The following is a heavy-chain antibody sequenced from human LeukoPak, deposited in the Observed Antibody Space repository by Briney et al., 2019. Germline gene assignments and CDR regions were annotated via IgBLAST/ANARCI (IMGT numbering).Heavy chain of an antibody. V-gene: IGHV3-11*01. Sequence: NPGGSLRLSCAASGFTFSDYYMSWIRQAPGKGLEWVSYISSSGSTIYYADSVKGRFTISRDNAKNSLYLQMNSLRAEDTAVYYCARDCCRKGSDFDYWGQGTLVTVSS. J-gene: IGHJ4*02. CDR1: GFTFSDYY. CDR2: ISSSGSTI. CDR3: ARDCCRKGSDFDY.